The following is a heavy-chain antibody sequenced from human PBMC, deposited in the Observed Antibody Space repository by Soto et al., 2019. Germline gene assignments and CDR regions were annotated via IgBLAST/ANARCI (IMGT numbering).Heavy chain of an antibody. Sequence: SETLSLTCAVSGGSISSSNWWSWVRQPPGKGLEWIGEIYHSGSTNYNPSLKSRVTISVDKSKNQFSLKLSSVTAADMAVYYCARTIAAAGQVNWFDPWGQGTLVTVSS. CDR1: GGSISSSNW. CDR2: IYHSGST. V-gene: IGHV4-4*02. J-gene: IGHJ5*02. D-gene: IGHD6-13*01. CDR3: ARTIAAAGQVNWFDP.